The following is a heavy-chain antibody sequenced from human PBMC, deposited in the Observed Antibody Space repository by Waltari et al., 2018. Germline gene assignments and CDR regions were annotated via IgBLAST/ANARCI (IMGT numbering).Heavy chain of an antibody. D-gene: IGHD5-18*01. CDR1: GFTVSSTH. Sequence: EVKLVESGGGLVHPGGSLRLSCAASGFTVSSTHMSWVRQAPGMRPEWVSIMYPAGRAYNADSVEGRFTMSRDISNNMVHLQMNRLRLEDSATYYCATARDEHTAMVYFDNWGQGTLVSVSS. CDR2: MYPAGRA. CDR3: ATARDEHTAMVYFDN. J-gene: IGHJ4*02. V-gene: IGHV3-66*02.